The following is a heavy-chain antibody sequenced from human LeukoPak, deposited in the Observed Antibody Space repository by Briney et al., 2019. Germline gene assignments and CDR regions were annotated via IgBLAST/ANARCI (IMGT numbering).Heavy chain of an antibody. Sequence: GGSLRLSCVVSGFTFTNYVVHWVRQAPGKGLEWVSSISTPSYKYYSDSLKGRFTISRDSAKNSLYLQMNSLRAEDTAVYYCARDTYGSGNEVAFDIWGQGTMVTVSP. CDR1: GFTFTNYV. D-gene: IGHD3-10*01. J-gene: IGHJ3*02. V-gene: IGHV3-21*01. CDR2: ISTPSYK. CDR3: ARDTYGSGNEVAFDI.